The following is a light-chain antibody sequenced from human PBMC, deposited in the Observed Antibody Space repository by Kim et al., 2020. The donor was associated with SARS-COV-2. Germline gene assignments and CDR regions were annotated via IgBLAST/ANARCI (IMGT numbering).Light chain of an antibody. J-gene: IGKJ2*01. V-gene: IGKV3-20*01. Sequence: LSPGETATLSCRASQTVTSSYLAWYQHKPGQPPRLLIYDSSKRATGIPDRFRGSGSGADFTLTISRLEPEDFAVYFCQQYGNSPQTFGPGTKLEIK. CDR2: DSS. CDR3: QQYGNSPQT. CDR1: QTVTSSY.